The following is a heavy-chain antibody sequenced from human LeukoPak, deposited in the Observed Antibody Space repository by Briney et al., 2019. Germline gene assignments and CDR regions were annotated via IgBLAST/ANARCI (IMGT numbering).Heavy chain of an antibody. CDR2: IKQDGSEK. CDR1: GFTFSSYW. J-gene: IGHJ6*02. V-gene: IGHV3-7*01. Sequence: GGSLRLSCAASGFTFSSYWMSWVRQAPGKGLEWVANIKQDGSEKYYVDSVKGRFTISRDNAKNSLYLQMNSLRAEDTAVYYCARDVSWSSRWYYYYGMDVWGQGTTVTVSS. D-gene: IGHD2-8*01. CDR3: ARDVSWSSRWYYYYGMDV.